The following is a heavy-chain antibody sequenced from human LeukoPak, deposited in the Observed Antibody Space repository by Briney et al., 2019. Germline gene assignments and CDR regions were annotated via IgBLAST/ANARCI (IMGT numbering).Heavy chain of an antibody. J-gene: IGHJ5*02. CDR2: ITAIGTST. CDR3: ANHGQSAS. V-gene: IGHV3-23*01. Sequence: SGGSLRLSCSASGFTFSSSAMNWVRQAPGKGLEWVSGITAIGTSTFYADSVKGRTTISRDNSKNTLYLQMNSLRVEDTALYYCANHGQSASWGQGTLVTVSS. D-gene: IGHD5-24*01. CDR1: GFTFSSSA.